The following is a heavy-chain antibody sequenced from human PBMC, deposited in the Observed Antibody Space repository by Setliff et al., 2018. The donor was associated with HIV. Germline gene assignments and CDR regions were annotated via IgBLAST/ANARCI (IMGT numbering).Heavy chain of an antibody. D-gene: IGHD1-26*01. CDR2: ISAYSGDT. V-gene: IGHV1-18*01. CDR1: GYIFTSYG. J-gene: IGHJ4*02. CDR3: ARDYRGELHF. Sequence: GASVKVSCKASGYIFTSYGISWLRQAPGQGLERMGWISAYSGDTGYAQEVLGRITMTTDTSTKTAYMELRGLRSADTAVYFCARDYRGELHFWGQGTLVTVSS.